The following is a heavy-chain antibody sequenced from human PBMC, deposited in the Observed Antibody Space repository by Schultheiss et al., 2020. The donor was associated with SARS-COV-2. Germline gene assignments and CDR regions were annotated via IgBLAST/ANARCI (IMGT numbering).Heavy chain of an antibody. J-gene: IGHJ5*02. CDR2: INHSGST. CDR1: GGSFSGYY. Sequence: SETLSLTCAVYGGSFSGYYWSWIRQPPGKGLEWIGEINHSGSTNYNPSLKSRVTISVDTSKNQFSLKLSSVTAADTAVYYCAKVFPQGIVPFGTHSPFDPWGQGSLVTVSS. CDR3: AKVFPQGIVPFGTHSPFDP. D-gene: IGHD6-13*01. V-gene: IGHV4-34*01.